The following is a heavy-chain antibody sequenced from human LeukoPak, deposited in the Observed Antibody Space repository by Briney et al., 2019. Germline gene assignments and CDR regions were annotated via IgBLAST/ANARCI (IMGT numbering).Heavy chain of an antibody. CDR2: ISSFGNII. V-gene: IGHV3-48*03. Sequence: GGSLRVSCVASGFNFSYYDMYWVRQAPGKGLEWLSYISSFGNIIYSADSLEGRFTLSRDNAKNSLYLQMHSPRVEDTAVYYCARAFCSGGHCYQGAFDYWGQGTLVTVSS. CDR1: GFNFSYYD. J-gene: IGHJ4*02. CDR3: ARAFCSGGHCYQGAFDY. D-gene: IGHD2-21*02.